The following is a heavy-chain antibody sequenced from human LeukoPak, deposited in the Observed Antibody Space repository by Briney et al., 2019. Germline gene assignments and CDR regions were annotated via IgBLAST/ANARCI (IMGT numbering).Heavy chain of an antibody. Sequence: SVKVSCKASGGTFGSYVISWVRQAPGQGLEWMGGIIPIFGTAHYAQKFQGRHTITADESTSTVYMEMSSLRPEDTAMYYCAKGGDTALVTGYFDLWGRGTLVTVSA. V-gene: IGHV1-69*13. CDR1: GGTFGSYV. CDR2: IIPIFGTA. J-gene: IGHJ2*01. D-gene: IGHD5-18*01. CDR3: AKGGDTALVTGYFDL.